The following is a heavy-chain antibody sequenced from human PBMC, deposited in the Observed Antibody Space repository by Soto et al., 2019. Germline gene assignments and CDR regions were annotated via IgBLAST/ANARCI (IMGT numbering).Heavy chain of an antibody. D-gene: IGHD3-22*01. CDR2: ISYDGSNK. Sequence: QVQLVESGGGVVQPGRSLRLSCAASGFTFSSYAMHWVRQAPGKGLEWVAVISYDGSNKYYADSVKGRFTISRDNSKNTLYLQMNSLRAEDTAVYYCARETYYYDSSGYYYVGYFDYWGQGTLVTVSS. V-gene: IGHV3-30-3*01. CDR3: ARETYYYDSSGYYYVGYFDY. CDR1: GFTFSSYA. J-gene: IGHJ4*02.